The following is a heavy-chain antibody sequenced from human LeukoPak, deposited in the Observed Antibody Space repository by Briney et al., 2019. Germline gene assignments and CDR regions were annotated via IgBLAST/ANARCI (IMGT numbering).Heavy chain of an antibody. Sequence: ASVKVACKASGYTFTDYFMHWLRQAPGQGLEWMGWINPNSGGTNYAQKFQGRVTMTRDTSISTAYMELSRLRSDATGVYYCAKGDAQDIWGQGTMVTVSS. CDR3: AKGDAQDI. CDR2: INPNSGGT. V-gene: IGHV1-2*02. J-gene: IGHJ3*02. CDR1: GYTFTDYF. D-gene: IGHD2-21*02.